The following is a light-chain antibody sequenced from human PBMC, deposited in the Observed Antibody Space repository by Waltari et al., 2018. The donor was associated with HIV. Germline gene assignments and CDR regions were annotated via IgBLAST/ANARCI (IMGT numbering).Light chain of an antibody. V-gene: IGKV3-15*01. CDR2: DAS. CDR1: QSISIN. Sequence: EIVMTQSPATLSVSPGESATLSCRASQSISINLAWYQQKPGQAPRLLIHDASTRATGIPARFRGTGSGTEFTLTISGLQSEDVAVYYCQQYYSSPFGFGPGTRVDIK. CDR3: QQYYSSPFG. J-gene: IGKJ3*01.